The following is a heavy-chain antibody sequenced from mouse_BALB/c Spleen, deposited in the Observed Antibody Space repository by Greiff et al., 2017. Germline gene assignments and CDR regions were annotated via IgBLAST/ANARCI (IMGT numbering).Heavy chain of an antibody. V-gene: IGHV1-54*01. CDR1: GYAFTNYL. CDR2: INPGSGGT. D-gene: IGHD2-1*01. J-gene: IGHJ4*01. Sequence: QVQLQQSGAELVRPGTSVKVSCKASGYAFTNYLIEWVKQRPGQGLEWIGVINPGSGGTNYNEKFKGKATLTADKSSSTAYMQLSSLTSDDSAVYYWARGGVRGAMDYWGQGTSVTVSS. CDR3: ARGGVRGAMDY.